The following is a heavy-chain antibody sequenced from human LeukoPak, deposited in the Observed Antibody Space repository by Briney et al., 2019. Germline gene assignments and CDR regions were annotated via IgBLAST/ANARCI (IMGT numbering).Heavy chain of an antibody. V-gene: IGHV3-21*01. J-gene: IGHJ5*02. CDR3: ARRRDYDILTGHRVLDP. CDR1: GFTFSSYS. CDR2: ISSSSSYI. Sequence: GGSLRLSCAASGFTFSSYSMNWVRQAPGKGLEWVSSISSSSSYIYYADSVKGRFTISRDNAKNSLYLQMNSLRAEDTAVYYCARRRDYDILTGHRVLDPWGQGTLVTVSS. D-gene: IGHD3-9*01.